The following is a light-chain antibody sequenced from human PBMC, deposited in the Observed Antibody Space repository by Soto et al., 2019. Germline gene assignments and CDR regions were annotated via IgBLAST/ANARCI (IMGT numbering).Light chain of an antibody. CDR2: GAY. CDR1: QSVINNY. V-gene: IGKV3-20*01. CDR3: QQYGTSPRT. Sequence: VFTQSPGIPYLSPGERATPSCPARQSVINNYLAWYQQKPGQAPKLLISGAYSRASGIPDRFSGSGSGTDFTLTINRLEPEDFAVYYCQQYGTSPRTFGQGTKVDIK. J-gene: IGKJ1*01.